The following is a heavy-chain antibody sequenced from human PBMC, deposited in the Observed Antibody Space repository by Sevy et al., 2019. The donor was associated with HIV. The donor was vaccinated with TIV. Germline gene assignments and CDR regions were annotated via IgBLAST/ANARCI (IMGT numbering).Heavy chain of an antibody. Sequence: SDTLSLTCTVSGYSISSGYYWGWIRQPPGKGLEWIGSIYHSGSTYYNPSLKSRVTISVDTSKNQFSLKLSSVTAADTAVYYCARTRNGRKGAFDIWGQGTMVTVSS. CDR1: GYSISSGYY. CDR3: ARTRNGRKGAFDI. V-gene: IGHV4-38-2*02. CDR2: IYHSGST. J-gene: IGHJ3*02. D-gene: IGHD1-26*01.